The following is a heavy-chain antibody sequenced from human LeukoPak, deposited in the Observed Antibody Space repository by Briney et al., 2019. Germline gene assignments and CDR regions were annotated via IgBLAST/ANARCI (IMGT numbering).Heavy chain of an antibody. Sequence: GGSLRLSCAASGFTFSSYAMSWVRQAPGKGLEWVSAISGSGGSSYYADSVKGRFTISRDNSKNTLYLQMNSLRAEDTAVYYCAKVPSSYGHGPFDYWGQGTLVTVSS. CDR1: GFTFSSYA. J-gene: IGHJ4*02. V-gene: IGHV3-23*01. CDR2: ISGSGGSS. D-gene: IGHD5-18*01. CDR3: AKVPSSYGHGPFDY.